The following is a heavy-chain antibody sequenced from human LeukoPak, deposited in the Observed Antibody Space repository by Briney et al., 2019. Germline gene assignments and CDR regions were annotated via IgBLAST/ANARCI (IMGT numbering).Heavy chain of an antibody. D-gene: IGHD2/OR15-2a*01. CDR3: ALRRLTSSQIIEDNWFGP. Sequence: SETLSLTCAASGGSISSYYWSWIRQPPGKGLEWIGDIYYSGSTNYNPSLKSRVTLSVDTSKNQFSLKLTSVTAADTAVYYCALRRLTSSQIIEDNWFGPWGQGTLVTVSS. CDR2: IYYSGST. J-gene: IGHJ5*02. CDR1: GGSISSYY. V-gene: IGHV4-59*01.